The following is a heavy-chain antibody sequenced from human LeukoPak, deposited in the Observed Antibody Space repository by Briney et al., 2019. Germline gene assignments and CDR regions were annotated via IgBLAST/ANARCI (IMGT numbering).Heavy chain of an antibody. J-gene: IGHJ2*01. Sequence: SETLSLTCAVYGGSLSNYYWSWIRQPPGRGLEWIGEITRTGSTNYNPSLKSRVTISPDMSKNQVSLKLSSVTAADTAVYYCARLDQLIHDYWYFDVWGRGTLVTVSS. CDR2: ITRTGST. V-gene: IGHV4-34*01. CDR3: ARLDQLIHDYWYFDV. D-gene: IGHD1-1*01. CDR1: GGSLSNYY.